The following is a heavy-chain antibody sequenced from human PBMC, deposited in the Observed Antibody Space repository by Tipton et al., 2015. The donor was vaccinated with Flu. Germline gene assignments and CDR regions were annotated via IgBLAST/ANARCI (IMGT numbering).Heavy chain of an antibody. CDR2: IHNSGSA. J-gene: IGHJ3*01. V-gene: IGHV4-59*08. CDR3: ARHAGDGYNSADAFGL. CDR1: GISVSSYY. D-gene: IGHD5-24*01. Sequence: TLSLTCTVSGISVSSYYWSWIQQPPGKGLEWVGYIHNSGSANYNPSLKSRGTISVDTSKNQFSLRLSSVTAADTAVYYCARHAGDGYNSADAFGLWGQGTRVRDSS.